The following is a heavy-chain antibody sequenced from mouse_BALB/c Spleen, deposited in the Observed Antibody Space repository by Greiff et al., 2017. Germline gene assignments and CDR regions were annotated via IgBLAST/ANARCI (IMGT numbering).Heavy chain of an antibody. CDR2: IDPENGNT. V-gene: IGHV14-1*02. CDR1: GFNIKDYY. CDR3: ARRLRAMDY. Sequence: EVMLVESGAELVRPGALVKLSCKASGFNIKDYYMHWVKQRPEQGLEWIGWIDPENGNTIYDPKFQGKASITADTSSNTAYLQLSSLTSADTAVDYYARRLRAMDYWGQGTSVTVSS. D-gene: IGHD1-2*01. J-gene: IGHJ4*01.